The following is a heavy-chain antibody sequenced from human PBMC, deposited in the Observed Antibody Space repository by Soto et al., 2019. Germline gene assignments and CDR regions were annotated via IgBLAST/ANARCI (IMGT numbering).Heavy chain of an antibody. CDR2: ISGSGGST. CDR1: GFTFSSYA. D-gene: IGHD2-2*01. CDR3: AKVARLYCSSTSCYGSGYYWPDY. J-gene: IGHJ4*02. Sequence: QPGGSLRLSCAASGFTFSSYAMSWVRQAPGKGLEWVSAISGSGGSTYYADSVKGRFTISRDNSKNTLYLQMNSLRAEDTAVYYCAKVARLYCSSTSCYGSGYYWPDYWGQGTLVTVSS. V-gene: IGHV3-23*01.